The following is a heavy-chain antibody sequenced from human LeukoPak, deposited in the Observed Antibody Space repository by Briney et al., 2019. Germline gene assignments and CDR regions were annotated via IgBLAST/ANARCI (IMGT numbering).Heavy chain of an antibody. CDR1: GGSISSSSYY. V-gene: IGHV4-39*01. CDR3: ARRGRDGYNTYYFDY. CDR2: IYYSGST. J-gene: IGHJ4*02. D-gene: IGHD5-24*01. Sequence: PSETLSLTCTVSGGSISSSSYYWGWIRRPPGKGLEWIGNIYYSGSTYYNPSLKSRVTISVDTSKNQFSLKLSSVTAADTAVYYCARRGRDGYNTYYFDYWGQGTLVTVSS.